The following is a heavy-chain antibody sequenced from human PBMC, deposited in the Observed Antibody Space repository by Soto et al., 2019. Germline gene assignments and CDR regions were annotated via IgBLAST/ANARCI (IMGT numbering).Heavy chain of an antibody. D-gene: IGHD3-22*01. J-gene: IGHJ6*02. CDR2: IYYSGST. Sequence: SETLSLTCTVPGGSIISSSYYWGWIRQPPGKGLEWIGSIYYSGSTYYNPSLKSRVTISVDTSKNQFSLKLSSVTAADTAVYYCARQSEDSSALGYYYYYGMDVWGQGTTVTVSS. V-gene: IGHV4-39*01. CDR1: GGSIISSSYY. CDR3: ARQSEDSSALGYYYYYGMDV.